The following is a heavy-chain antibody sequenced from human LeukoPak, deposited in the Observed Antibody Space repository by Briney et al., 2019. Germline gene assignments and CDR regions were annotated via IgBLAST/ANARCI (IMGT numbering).Heavy chain of an antibody. CDR1: GFTFSSYW. CDR2: INSDGSST. V-gene: IGHV3-74*01. Sequence: GGSLRLSCAASGFTFSSYWMRWVRQAPGKGLVWVSRINSDGSSTSYADSVKGRFTISRDNAKNTLYLQMNSLRAEDTAVYYCACLTGYYDFDYWGQGTLVTVSS. J-gene: IGHJ4*02. CDR3: ACLTGYYDFDY. D-gene: IGHD3-9*01.